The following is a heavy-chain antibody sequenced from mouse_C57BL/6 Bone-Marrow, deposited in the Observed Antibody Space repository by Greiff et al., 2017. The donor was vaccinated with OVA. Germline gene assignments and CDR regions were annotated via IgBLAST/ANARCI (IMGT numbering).Heavy chain of an antibody. CDR1: GYSITSDY. CDR3: ARSPSTGTWYFDV. Sequence: EVKLLESGPGLAKPSQTLSLTCSVTGYSITSDYWNWIRKFPGNKLEYMGYISYSGSTYYNPSLKSRISITRDTSKNQYYLQLNSVTTEDTATYYCARSPSTGTWYFDVWGTGTTVTVSS. J-gene: IGHJ1*03. V-gene: IGHV3-8*01. CDR2: ISYSGST. D-gene: IGHD4-1*02.